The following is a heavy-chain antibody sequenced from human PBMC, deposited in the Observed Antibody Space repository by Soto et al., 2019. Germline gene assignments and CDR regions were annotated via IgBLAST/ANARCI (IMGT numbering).Heavy chain of an antibody. CDR3: ARVTAVAGNYFYY. CDR2: IIPIVDIA. V-gene: IGHV1-69*02. Sequence: QVQLVQSGAEVKEPGSSVKVSCKASGCTFSSYSISWVRQAPGQGLEWMGRIIPIVDIATYAQKLEGRVTITADKSTSAAYMELSSLRSEDTAVYDCARVTAVAGNYFYYWGQGTQVTVSS. D-gene: IGHD6-19*01. J-gene: IGHJ4*02. CDR1: GCTFSSYS.